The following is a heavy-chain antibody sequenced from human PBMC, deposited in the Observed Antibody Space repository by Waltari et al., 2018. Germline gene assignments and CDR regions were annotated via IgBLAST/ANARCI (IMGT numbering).Heavy chain of an antibody. CDR3: AKDQEVTPDYYFDY. V-gene: IGHV3-23*01. CDR2: ISGSGVTT. D-gene: IGHD2-21*02. CDR1: EFRIMNYA. Sequence: EVQLLESGGELVQTGGSLRLSCVASEFRIMNYAMSWVRLAPGKGLEWVSAISGSGVTTYYADAVKGRFTISRDNSKNTLFLQMNSLRPEDTAEYYCAKDQEVTPDYYFDYWGLGTLVTVCS. J-gene: IGHJ4*02.